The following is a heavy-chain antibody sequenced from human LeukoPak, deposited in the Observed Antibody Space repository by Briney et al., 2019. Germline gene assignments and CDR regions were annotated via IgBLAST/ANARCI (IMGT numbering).Heavy chain of an antibody. CDR3: VRDLTFWPGP. J-gene: IGHJ5*02. CDR2: IKPDGSEK. CDR1: GFTFRSYW. D-gene: IGHD3-3*01. V-gene: IGHV3-7*01. Sequence: GGSQRLSCVASGFTFRSYWMSWVRQAPGKGLEWVANIKPDGSEKYYVDSVKGRFTISRDNAKDSLYLQMNSLRAEDTAVYYCVRDLTFWPGPWGQGTLVTVSS.